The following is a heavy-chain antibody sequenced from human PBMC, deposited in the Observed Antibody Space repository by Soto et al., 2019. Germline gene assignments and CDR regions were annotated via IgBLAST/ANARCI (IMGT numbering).Heavy chain of an antibody. CDR2: ISDSGAT. D-gene: IGHD2-8*01. CDR1: GFTFSSYA. Sequence: EVQLLESGGGLVQPGGSRRLSCAASGFTFSSYAMSWVRQAPGKGLEWVSTISDSGATYYADSVKGRFTISRDNSKNTLSLKRNSGRAEDTAVYYCAKDPPQSRYCTRGSCLGGFAPGGQGTLVTVSS. J-gene: IGHJ5*02. V-gene: IGHV3-23*01. CDR3: AKDPPQSRYCTRGSCLGGFAP.